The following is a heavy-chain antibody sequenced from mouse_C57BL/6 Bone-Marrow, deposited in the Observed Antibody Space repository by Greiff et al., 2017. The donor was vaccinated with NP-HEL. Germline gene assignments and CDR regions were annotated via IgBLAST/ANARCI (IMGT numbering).Heavy chain of an antibody. V-gene: IGHV1-76*01. J-gene: IGHJ4*01. Sequence: QVHVKQSGAELVRPGASVKLSCKASGYTFTDYYINWVKQRPGQGLEWIARIYPGSGNTYYNEKFKGKATLTAEKSSSTAYMQLSSLTSEDSAVYFCARCPHYYGSSYLPYYYAMDYWGQGTSVTVSS. CDR2: IYPGSGNT. D-gene: IGHD1-1*01. CDR1: GYTFTDYY. CDR3: ARCPHYYGSSYLPYYYAMDY.